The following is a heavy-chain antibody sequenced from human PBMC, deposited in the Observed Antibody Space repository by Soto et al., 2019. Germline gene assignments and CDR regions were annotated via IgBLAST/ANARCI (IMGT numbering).Heavy chain of an antibody. CDR2: ISYDGSDK. D-gene: IGHD3-10*01. CDR1: GVPFTSSG. J-gene: IGHJ4*02. V-gene: IGHV3-30*03. Sequence: QVQLVESGGGVVQPGRSLRLSCAASGVPFTSSGMHWVREGPDKGLEWVAIISYDGSDKYYADSVKGRFTISRDNSKITLYLQMNSLRPEDTALYYGVGGQYYFDYRGQGTLVIFAS. CDR3: VGGQYYFDY.